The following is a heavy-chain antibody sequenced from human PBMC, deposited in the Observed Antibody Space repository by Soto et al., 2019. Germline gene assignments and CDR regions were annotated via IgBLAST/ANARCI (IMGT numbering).Heavy chain of an antibody. Sequence: EVQLLESGGGLAQPGGSLRLSCAASGFSFTSYSMNWVRRAPGKGLEWVSAFSAGGDNPTHYEDSVKGRFTISRDKSNRPLFLQLTSLRVEDTARYYCAREARYDPGSYHYEAIDYWGQGTMVTVSS. CDR2: FSAGGDNPT. J-gene: IGHJ4*02. V-gene: IGHV3-23*01. CDR3: AREARYDPGSYHYEAIDY. CDR1: GFSFTSYS. D-gene: IGHD3-22*01.